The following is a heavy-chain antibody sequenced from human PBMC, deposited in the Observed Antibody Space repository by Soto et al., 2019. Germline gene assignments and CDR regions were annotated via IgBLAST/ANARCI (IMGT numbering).Heavy chain of an antibody. V-gene: IGHV4-59*02. D-gene: IGHD1-20*01. J-gene: IGHJ4*02. CDR2: VYHTGNT. Sequence: SETLSLTCSVSGVSVTSYYWTWIRHSPGKGLECIGYVYHTGNTYYNPSLKSRVTISLDTSKNQVSLRLRSVTAADTAVYYCAREQYNWKLWGQGXLVTVSS. CDR3: AREQYNWKL. CDR1: GVSVTSYY.